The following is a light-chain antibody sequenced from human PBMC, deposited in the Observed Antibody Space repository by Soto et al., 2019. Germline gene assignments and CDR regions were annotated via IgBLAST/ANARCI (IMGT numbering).Light chain of an antibody. Sequence: EIVLTQSPGTLSLSPGERATLSCRASPSVSSSYLAWYQQKPGQAPRLLIYAASSRATGIPDRFSGSGSGTDFTLTISRLEPEDFAVYYCQQYRRSPPLITFAPETKVDIK. CDR2: AAS. J-gene: IGKJ3*01. CDR3: QQYRRSPPLIT. V-gene: IGKV3-20*01. CDR1: PSVSSSY.